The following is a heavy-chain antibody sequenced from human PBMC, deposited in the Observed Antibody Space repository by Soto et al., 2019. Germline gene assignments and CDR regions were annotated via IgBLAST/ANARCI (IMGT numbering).Heavy chain of an antibody. J-gene: IGHJ6*03. CDR3: ARDKPSIAASYYYYYMDV. V-gene: IGHV3-74*01. D-gene: IGHD6-6*01. CDR1: GFTFSSYW. Sequence: EVQLVESGGGLVQPGGSLRFSCAASGFTFSSYWMHWVRQAPGKGLVWVSRINSDGSSTSYADSVKGRFTISRDNAKNTLYLQMNSLRAEDTAVYYCARDKPSIAASYYYYYMDVWGKGTTVTVSS. CDR2: INSDGSST.